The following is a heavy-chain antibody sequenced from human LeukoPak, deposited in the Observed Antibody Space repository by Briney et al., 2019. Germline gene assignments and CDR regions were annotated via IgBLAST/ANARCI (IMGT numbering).Heavy chain of an antibody. CDR2: IYTSGST. V-gene: IGHV4-59*10. D-gene: IGHD3-3*01. Sequence: KASETLSLTCTVYGGSISSYYGSWIRQPAGKGLEWIGGIYTSGSTNYNPSLKSRVTISVDKSKNQFSLKLSSVTAADTAVYDCARGFGVVPSDAFDIWGQGTMVTVSS. J-gene: IGHJ3*02. CDR1: GGSISSYY. CDR3: ARGFGVVPSDAFDI.